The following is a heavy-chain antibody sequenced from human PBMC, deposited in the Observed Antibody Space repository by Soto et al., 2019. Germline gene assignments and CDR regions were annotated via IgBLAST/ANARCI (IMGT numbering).Heavy chain of an antibody. CDR1: GCTISRGYH. Sequence: PSETLRLPFAVSGCTISRGYHWVWIRQPPGKGLEWLGSVNHSGSTYYNPSLKSRLTISVDKSKNPFSLNLTSVTAADTAVYYCARKDRVVGEGRWFDPWGQG. V-gene: IGHV4-38-2*01. CDR2: VNHSGST. J-gene: IGHJ5*02. CDR3: ARKDRVVGEGRWFDP. D-gene: IGHD1-26*01.